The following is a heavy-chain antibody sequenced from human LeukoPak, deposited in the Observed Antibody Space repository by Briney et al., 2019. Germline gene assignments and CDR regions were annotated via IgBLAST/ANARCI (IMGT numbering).Heavy chain of an antibody. CDR3: AKGSRSGGSYYFDY. J-gene: IGHJ4*02. CDR1: GFTFSNYA. V-gene: IGHV3-23*01. CDR2: FTGSGGST. Sequence: PGGSLRLSCAASGFTFSNYAVGWVSQAPGKGLEWASTFTGSGGSTYYADSVKGRFTISRDNSKNTLYLQMNSLRAEDTAVYYCAKGSRSGGSYYFDYWGQGTLVTVSS. D-gene: IGHD2-15*01.